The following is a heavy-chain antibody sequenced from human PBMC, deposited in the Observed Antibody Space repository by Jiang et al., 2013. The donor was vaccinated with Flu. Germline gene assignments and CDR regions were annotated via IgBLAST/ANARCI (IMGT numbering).Heavy chain of an antibody. D-gene: IGHD5-18*01. V-gene: IGHV3-21*01. CDR3: ARNLDTAMVPWGNYYYYYYGMDV. Sequence: VQLVESGGGLVKPGGSLRLSCAASGFTFSSYSMNWVRQAPGKGLEWVSSISSSSSYIYYADSVKGRFTISRDNAKNSLYLQMNSLRAEDTAVYYCARNLDTAMVPWGNYYYYYYGMDVWAKGPTVTVSS. CDR1: GFTFSSYS. CDR2: ISSSSSYI. J-gene: IGHJ6*02.